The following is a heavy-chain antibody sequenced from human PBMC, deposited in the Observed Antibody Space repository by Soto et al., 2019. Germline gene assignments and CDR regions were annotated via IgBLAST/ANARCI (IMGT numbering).Heavy chain of an antibody. V-gene: IGHV4-4*02. CDR2: IFHDGTA. Sequence: SETLSLTCAVSGVSISSGNLWTWVRQTPQRGLEYIGEIFHDGTANYYPSFERRVAISGDTSKNQFSLKLTSVTAADTAIYFCARLVYDTRLNYMYFDFWGQGALGTVS. CDR3: ARLVYDTRLNYMYFDF. J-gene: IGHJ4*02. D-gene: IGHD3-10*01. CDR1: GVSISSGNL.